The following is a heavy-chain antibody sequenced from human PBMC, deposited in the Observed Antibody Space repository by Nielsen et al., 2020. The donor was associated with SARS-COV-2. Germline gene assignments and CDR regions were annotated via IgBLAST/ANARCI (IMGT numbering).Heavy chain of an antibody. V-gene: IGHV3-30*19. CDR3: ARDGGNWFDP. J-gene: IGHJ5*02. CDR1: GFTFSNYG. Sequence: GESLKISCAASGFTFSNYGMHWVRQAPGKGLEWVAVIWYDGSNKYYADSVKGRFTISRDNSKNTLYLQMNSLRAEDTAVYYCARDGGNWFDPWGQGTLVTVSS. CDR2: IWYDGSNK. D-gene: IGHD3-16*01.